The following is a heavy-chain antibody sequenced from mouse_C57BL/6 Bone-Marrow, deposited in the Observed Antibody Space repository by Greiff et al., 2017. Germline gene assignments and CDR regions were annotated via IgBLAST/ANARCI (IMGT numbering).Heavy chain of an antibody. CDR3: SRQVTTVLATKYFDV. Sequence: EVQGVESGGGLVKPGGSLKLSCAASGFTFSSYTMSWVRQTPEKRLQWVAAISGCGGNTYYPASVKGRFTISRDNDKNILYLQMSSLRSEDTALYYCSRQVTTVLATKYFDVWGTGTTVTVSS. V-gene: IGHV5-9*01. CDR1: GFTFSSYT. J-gene: IGHJ1*03. D-gene: IGHD1-1*01. CDR2: ISGCGGNT.